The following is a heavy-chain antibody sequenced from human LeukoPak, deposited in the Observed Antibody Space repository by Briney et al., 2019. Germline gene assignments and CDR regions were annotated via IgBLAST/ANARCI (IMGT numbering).Heavy chain of an antibody. J-gene: IGHJ6*02. CDR3: ARVGRTQSAAANYYYYGMDV. Sequence: ASVKVSCKASGYPFTDYYMHWVRPAPGQGLTWMGWINPKSGSTDYAQKFQGRVTMTRDKSISTAYMELSRLRSDDTAVYYCARVGRTQSAAANYYYYGMDVWGQGTTVTVSS. CDR2: INPKSGST. D-gene: IGHD6-13*01. V-gene: IGHV1-2*02. CDR1: GYPFTDYY.